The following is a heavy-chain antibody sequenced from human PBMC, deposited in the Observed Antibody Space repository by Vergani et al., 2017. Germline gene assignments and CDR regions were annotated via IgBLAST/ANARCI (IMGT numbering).Heavy chain of an antibody. CDR3: ARGPARWSPFDY. D-gene: IGHD2-15*01. V-gene: IGHV4-34*01. J-gene: IGHJ4*02. CDR1: GGSFSGYY. Sequence: QVQLQQWGTGLLKPSETLSLTCAVYGGSFSGYYWSWIRQPPGKGLEWIGEINHSGSTNYNPSPKSRVTISVDTSKNQFSLKLSSVTAADTAVYYCARGPARWSPFDYWGQGTLVTVSS. CDR2: INHSGST.